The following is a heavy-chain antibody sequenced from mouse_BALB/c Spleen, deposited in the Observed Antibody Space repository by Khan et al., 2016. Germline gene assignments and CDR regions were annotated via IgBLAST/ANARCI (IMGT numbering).Heavy chain of an antibody. Sequence: VELVESGAELMKPGASVKISCKATGYTFSNYWIEWVKQRPGHGLEWIGEILPGSDRTNYNEKFKGKATFTADTSSNTAYMQLSRLTSDDTCVNYCVRAWYSMDYWGQGTSVTVSS. CDR1: GYTFSNYW. CDR3: VRAWYSMDY. J-gene: IGHJ4*01. V-gene: IGHV1-9*01. CDR2: ILPGSDRT.